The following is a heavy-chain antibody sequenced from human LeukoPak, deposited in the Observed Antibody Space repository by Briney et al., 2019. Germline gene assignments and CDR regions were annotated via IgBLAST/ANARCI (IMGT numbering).Heavy chain of an antibody. D-gene: IGHD5-12*01. Sequence: ASVTVSFKASGGTFSSYAISWVRQAPGQGLEWMGGIIPIFGTANYAQKFQGRVTITADESTSTAYMELSSLRSEDTAVYYCARGGYLEAFDIWGQGTMVTVSS. J-gene: IGHJ3*02. V-gene: IGHV1-69*13. CDR3: ARGGYLEAFDI. CDR1: GGTFSSYA. CDR2: IIPIFGTA.